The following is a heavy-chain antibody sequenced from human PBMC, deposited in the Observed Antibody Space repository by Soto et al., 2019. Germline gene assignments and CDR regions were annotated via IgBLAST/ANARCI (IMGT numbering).Heavy chain of an antibody. D-gene: IGHD2-2*01. V-gene: IGHV3-23*01. CDR2: ITNGGELT. CDR3: AKCGTSGYLYHMDG. Sequence: GGSLRLSCAASKFTFSTYAMIWVRQAPGKGLEWISGITNGGELTHYADSVKGRFTISRDNSKNTLFLQLNSLRAEDTATYYCAKCGTSGYLYHMDGWGKGTTVTVSS. CDR1: KFTFSTYA. J-gene: IGHJ6*03.